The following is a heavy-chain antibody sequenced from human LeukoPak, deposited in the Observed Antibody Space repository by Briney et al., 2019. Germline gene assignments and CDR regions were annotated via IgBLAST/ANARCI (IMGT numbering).Heavy chain of an antibody. CDR3: ARQAPMAHFDY. D-gene: IGHD5-24*01. V-gene: IGHV5-51*01. CDR1: GYSFTTYW. CDR2: IYPGDSDT. Sequence: GESLKISCKGSGYSFTTYWIGWVRQMPGKVLEWMGIIYPGDSDTKYSPSFQGQVTISADKSISTAYLQWSSLKASDTAMYYCARQAPMAHFDYWGQGTLVTVSS. J-gene: IGHJ4*02.